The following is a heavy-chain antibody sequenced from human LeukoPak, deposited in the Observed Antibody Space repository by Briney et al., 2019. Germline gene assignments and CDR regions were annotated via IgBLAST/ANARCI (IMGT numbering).Heavy chain of an antibody. CDR1: GYTFTSYD. Sequence: GASVKDSCKASGYTFTSYDINWVRQAPGQGLEWMGWMNPNSGNTGYAQKFQGGVTITRNTSISTAYMELSSLRSEDTAVYYCARGRCSSTSCYKSGYYYYYYMDVWGKATTVTVSS. CDR3: ARGRCSSTSCYKSGYYYYYYMDV. D-gene: IGHD2-2*02. CDR2: MNPNSGNT. J-gene: IGHJ6*03. V-gene: IGHV1-8*01.